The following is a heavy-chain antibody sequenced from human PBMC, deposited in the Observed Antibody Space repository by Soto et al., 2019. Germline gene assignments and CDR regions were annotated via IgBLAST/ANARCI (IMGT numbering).Heavy chain of an antibody. CDR3: AKDIVVVTAIPRANWFDP. D-gene: IGHD2-21*02. CDR1: GFTFSSYG. Sequence: QVQLVESGGGVVQPGRSLRLSCAASGFTFSSYGMHWVRQAPGKGLEWVAVISYDGSNKYYADSVKGRFTISRDNSKNTLYLHMNSLRAEDTAVYYCAKDIVVVTAIPRANWFDPWGQGTLVTVSS. CDR2: ISYDGSNK. V-gene: IGHV3-30*18. J-gene: IGHJ5*02.